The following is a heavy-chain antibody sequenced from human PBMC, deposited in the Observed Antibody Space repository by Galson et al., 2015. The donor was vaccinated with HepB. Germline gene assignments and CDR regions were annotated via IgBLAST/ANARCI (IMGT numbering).Heavy chain of an antibody. J-gene: IGHJ5*02. CDR1: GYSFTSYR. CDR2: IYPGDSDI. CDR3: ARRSRGIRGGPRNWFDP. Sequence: QSGAEVKKAGESLKISCKGSGYSFTSYRIDWVRQMPGKGLEWMGIIYPGDSDIRYSPSFQGQVTISADKSIKTAYLQWSSLKASDTAMYYCARRSRGIRGGPRNWFDPWGQGTLVTVSS. V-gene: IGHV5-51*01. D-gene: IGHD3-10*01.